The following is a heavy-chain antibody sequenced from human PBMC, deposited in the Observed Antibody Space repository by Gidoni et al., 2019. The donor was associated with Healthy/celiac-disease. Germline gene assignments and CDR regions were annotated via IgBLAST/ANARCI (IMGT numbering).Heavy chain of an antibody. CDR2: ISGSGGST. CDR3: AKDLDIVVVTAIGDAFDI. D-gene: IGHD2-21*02. J-gene: IGHJ3*02. V-gene: IGHV3-23*01. Sequence: GSLRLSCAASGFTFSSYAMSWVRQAPGKGLEWVSAISGSGGSTYYADSVKGRFTISRDNSKNTLYLQMNSLRAEDTAVYYCAKDLDIVVVTAIGDAFDIWGQGTMVTVSS. CDR1: GFTFSSYA.